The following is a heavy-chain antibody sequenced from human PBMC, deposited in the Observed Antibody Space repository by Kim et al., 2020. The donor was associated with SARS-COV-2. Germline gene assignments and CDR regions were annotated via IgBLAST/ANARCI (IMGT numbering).Heavy chain of an antibody. CDR2: INPSGGST. Sequence: ASVKVSCKASGYTFTSYYMHWVRQAPGQGLEWMGIINPSGGSTSYAQKFQGRVTMTRDTSTSTVYMELSSLRSEDTAVYYCARGGATTYYYYGMDVWGQGTTVTVSS. V-gene: IGHV1-46*01. CDR3: ARGGATTYYYYGMDV. D-gene: IGHD1-26*01. J-gene: IGHJ6*02. CDR1: GYTFTSYY.